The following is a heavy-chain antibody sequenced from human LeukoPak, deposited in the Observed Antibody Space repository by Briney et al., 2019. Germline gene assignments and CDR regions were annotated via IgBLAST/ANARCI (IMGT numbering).Heavy chain of an antibody. D-gene: IGHD5-24*01. CDR1: GFTFSSYW. V-gene: IGHV3-7*01. CDR3: ARDGGRDGYNRKPFDY. CDR2: IKQDGSEK. J-gene: IGHJ4*02. Sequence: GGALRLSCAASGFTFSSYWMSWVRQAAGKGLEWVANIKQDGSEKYYVDSVKGRFTISRDNAKNSLYLQMNSLRAEDTAVYYCARDGGRDGYNRKPFDYWGQGTLVTVSS.